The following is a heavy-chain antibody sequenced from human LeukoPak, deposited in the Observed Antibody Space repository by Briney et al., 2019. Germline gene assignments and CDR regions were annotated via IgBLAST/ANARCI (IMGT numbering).Heavy chain of an antibody. J-gene: IGHJ1*01. Sequence: PGGSLRLSCAASGFTFSSYAMSWVRQAPGKGLEWVSAISGSGGSTYYADSVKGRFTISRDNSKNTLYLQMNSLRAEDTAVYYCAKDLNGGNKPRYFQHWGQGTLVTVSS. CDR1: GFTFSSYA. D-gene: IGHD4-23*01. V-gene: IGHV3-23*01. CDR2: ISGSGGST. CDR3: AKDLNGGNKPRYFQH.